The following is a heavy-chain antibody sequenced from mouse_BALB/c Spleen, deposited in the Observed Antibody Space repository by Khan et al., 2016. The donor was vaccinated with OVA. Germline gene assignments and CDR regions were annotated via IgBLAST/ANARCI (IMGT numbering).Heavy chain of an antibody. Sequence: QVQLKQSGAELVRPGASVKLSCKTSGYIFTSYWIHWVKQRSGQGLEWIARIYPGTGSTYYNEKFKGKATLTADKSSSTAFLQLNSLKSEDSAGYFLARGGDSDEAWFAYWGQGTLVTVSA. V-gene: IGHV1-76*01. J-gene: IGHJ3*01. CDR3: ARGGDSDEAWFAY. CDR1: GYIFTSYW. CDR2: IYPGTGST.